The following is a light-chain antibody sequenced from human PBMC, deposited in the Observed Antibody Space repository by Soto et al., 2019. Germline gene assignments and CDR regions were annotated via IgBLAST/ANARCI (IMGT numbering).Light chain of an antibody. CDR1: QSLLHSNGYNF. V-gene: IGKV2-28*01. Sequence: DIVMTQSPLSLPVTPGEPASISCRSSQSLLHSNGYNFLDWYLQKPGQSPQLLIYFGSNRASGVPERFSGSGSGTDFTLNISRVEAEDFGVYYCMQSLQTPRTFGPGTKVDIK. J-gene: IGKJ3*01. CDR2: FGS. CDR3: MQSLQTPRT.